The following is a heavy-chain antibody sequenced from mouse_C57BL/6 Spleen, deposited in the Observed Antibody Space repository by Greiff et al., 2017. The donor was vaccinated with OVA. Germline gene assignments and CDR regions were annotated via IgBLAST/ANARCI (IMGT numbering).Heavy chain of an antibody. CDR1: GYTFTSYW. J-gene: IGHJ4*01. CDR3: ARDNYETCAMDY. D-gene: IGHD3-3*01. Sequence: QVQLQQPGAELVRPGSSVKLSCKASGYTFTSYWMHWVKQRPIQGLEWIGNIDPSDSETHYNQKFKDKATLTVDKSSSTAYMQLSSLTSEDSAVYYCARDNYETCAMDYWGQGTSVTVSS. V-gene: IGHV1-52*01. CDR2: IDPSDSET.